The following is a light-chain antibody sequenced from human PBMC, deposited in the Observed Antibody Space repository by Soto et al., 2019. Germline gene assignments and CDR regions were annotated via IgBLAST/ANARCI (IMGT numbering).Light chain of an antibody. Sequence: EIVMTQSPATLSVSPGERVTLSCWASQSVGTNLAWYQQRPGQAPRLLIFGASTRATGIPARFSGSGSGTQFTLTISSLQSEDFAVDYCQHHNNWPPFTFGPGTKVDIK. CDR1: QSVGTN. CDR2: GAS. V-gene: IGKV3-15*01. J-gene: IGKJ3*01. CDR3: QHHNNWPPFT.